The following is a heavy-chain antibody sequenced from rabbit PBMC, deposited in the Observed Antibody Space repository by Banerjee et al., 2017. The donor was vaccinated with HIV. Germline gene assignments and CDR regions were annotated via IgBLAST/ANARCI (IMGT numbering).Heavy chain of an antibody. Sequence: QEQLKESGGGLVTPAGTLTLTCTASGSDISSYVISWVRQAPGKGLEWIASIYTTNGKIYYATWAKGRFTISKASSAAVTLQVTSLTVADTATYFCARGGNSGGDGYGLWGPGTLVTVS. CDR1: GSDISSYV. V-gene: IGHV1S45*01. CDR2: IYTTNGKI. J-gene: IGHJ4*01. D-gene: IGHD6-1*01. CDR3: ARGGNSGGDGYGL.